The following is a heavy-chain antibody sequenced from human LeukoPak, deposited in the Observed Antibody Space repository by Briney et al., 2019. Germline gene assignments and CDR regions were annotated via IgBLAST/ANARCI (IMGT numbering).Heavy chain of an antibody. J-gene: IGHJ4*02. CDR2: IHHSGST. CDR1: GYSISSSYS. D-gene: IGHD3-22*01. Sequence: SKTLSLTCTVSGYSISSSYSWGWIRQPPEKGLEWIGSIHHSGSTDYNPSLKSRVTISLDTSKNQFSLRLTSVTAADTAVYYCARGSPPRRNYDSRGYYSYYFDYWGQGTLVTVSS. CDR3: ARGSPPRRNYDSRGYYSYYFDY. V-gene: IGHV4-38-2*02.